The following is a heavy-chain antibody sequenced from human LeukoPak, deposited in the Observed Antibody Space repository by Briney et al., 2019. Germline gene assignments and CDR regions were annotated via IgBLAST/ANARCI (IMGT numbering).Heavy chain of an antibody. CDR3: ARDLRAVSARPSYYYDSSGYYDY. Sequence: GGSLRLSCAASGFTFSSYSMKWVRQAPGKGLEWVSSISSSSSYIYYADSVKGRFTISRDNAKNSLYLQMNSLRAEDTAVYYCARDLRAVSARPSYYYDSSGYYDYWGRGTLVTVSS. CDR2: ISSSSSYI. V-gene: IGHV3-21*01. D-gene: IGHD3-22*01. J-gene: IGHJ4*02. CDR1: GFTFSSYS.